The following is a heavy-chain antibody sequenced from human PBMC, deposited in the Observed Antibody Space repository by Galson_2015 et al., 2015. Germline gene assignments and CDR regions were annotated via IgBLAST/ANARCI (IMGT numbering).Heavy chain of an antibody. Sequence: ETLSLTCTVSGGSISSYYWSWIRQPPGKGLEWIGYIYYSGSTNYNPSLKSRVTISVDTSKNQFSLKLSSVTAADTAVYYCARAPRGGGYNSYWYFDLWGRGTLVTVSS. CDR2: IYYSGST. CDR3: ARAPRGGGYNSYWYFDL. V-gene: IGHV4-59*01. D-gene: IGHD5-24*01. J-gene: IGHJ2*01. CDR1: GGSISSYY.